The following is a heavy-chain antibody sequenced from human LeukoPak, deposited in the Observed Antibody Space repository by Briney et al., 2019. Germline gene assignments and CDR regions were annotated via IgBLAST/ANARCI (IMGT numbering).Heavy chain of an antibody. CDR3: ARGVLRRIRSYYYYYMDV. D-gene: IGHD5/OR15-5a*01. J-gene: IGHJ6*03. CDR2: MNPNSGNT. Sequence: GAPVKVSCKASGYTFTSYDINWVRQATGQGLEWMGWMNPNSGNTGYAQKFQGRVTITRNTSISTAYMELSSLRSEDTAVYYCARGVLRRIRSYYYYYMDVWGKGTTVTVSS. V-gene: IGHV1-8*03. CDR1: GYTFTSYD.